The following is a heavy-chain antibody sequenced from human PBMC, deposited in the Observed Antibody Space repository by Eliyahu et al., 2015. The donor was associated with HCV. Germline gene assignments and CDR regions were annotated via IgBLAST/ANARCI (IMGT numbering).Heavy chain of an antibody. J-gene: IGHJ4*02. CDR3: AKEHVGTTRFDQ. Sequence: QVHLVQSGAEVKKPGSSVKVSCKASGGPFSSYAFNWXRQAPGQGLEWMGRIVPLLGIEDYAQNLQGRVTITADKSTSTAYMELSSLQSEDTAVYYCAKEHVGTTRFDQWGRGTLVTVSS. V-gene: IGHV1-69*04. CDR1: GGPFSSYA. D-gene: IGHD1-26*01. CDR2: IVPLLGIE.